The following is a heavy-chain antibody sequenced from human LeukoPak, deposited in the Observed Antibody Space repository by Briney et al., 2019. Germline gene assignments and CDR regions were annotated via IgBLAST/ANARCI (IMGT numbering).Heavy chain of an antibody. J-gene: IGHJ4*02. D-gene: IGHD3-10*01. CDR3: AGENYGSGSYYVRDFDY. CDR1: GYTFTSYG. Sequence: GASVKVSCKASGYTFTSYGISWVRQAPGQGLEWMGWISAYNGNTNYAQKLQGRVTMTTDTSTSTAYMELRSLRSDDTAVYYCAGENYGSGSYYVRDFDYWGQGTLVTVSS. V-gene: IGHV1-18*04. CDR2: ISAYNGNT.